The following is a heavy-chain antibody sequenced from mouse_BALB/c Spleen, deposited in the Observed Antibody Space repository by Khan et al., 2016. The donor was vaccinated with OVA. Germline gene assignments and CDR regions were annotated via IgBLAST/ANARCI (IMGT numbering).Heavy chain of an antibody. CDR3: ARVYGGGCDY. D-gene: IGHD1-1*01. CDR1: GYSIASDYA. V-gene: IGHV3-2*02. CDR2: ISYSGNT. J-gene: IGHJ2*01. Sequence: QLVESGPGQVKPSQSLSLSCTVTGYSIASDYAWNWIGQFPGNKLEWMAFISYSGNTNCNPSLKSRISSTRDTSKNQFFLQLNSVTTEDTATYYCARVYGGGCDYWGQGTTLTVSS.